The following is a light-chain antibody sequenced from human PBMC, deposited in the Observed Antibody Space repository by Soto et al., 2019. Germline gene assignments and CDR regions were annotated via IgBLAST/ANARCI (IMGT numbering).Light chain of an antibody. J-gene: IGLJ1*01. CDR2: EVS. Sequence: SVLTQPASVSGSPGQAITIPCSGSSSDVGAHNFVSWYQHHPGKAPKLMIYEVSNRPSGVSNRFSGSKSGNTASLTISGLQAEDEADYYCNSYTSSNTYVFGSGTKVTVL. V-gene: IGLV2-14*01. CDR3: NSYTSSNTYV. CDR1: SSDVGAHNF.